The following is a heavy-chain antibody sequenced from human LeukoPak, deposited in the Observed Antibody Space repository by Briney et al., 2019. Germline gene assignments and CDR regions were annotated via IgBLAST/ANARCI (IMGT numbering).Heavy chain of an antibody. Sequence: PGRSLRLSCAASGFTFSSYGMHWGRQAPGKGQEWVAVISYDGSNKYYADSVKGRFTISRDNSKNTLYLQMNSLRAEDTAVYYCANGLGYCSSTSCRGGAFDIWGQGTMVTVSS. V-gene: IGHV3-30*18. CDR1: GFTFSSYG. CDR3: ANGLGYCSSTSCRGGAFDI. D-gene: IGHD2-2*03. CDR2: ISYDGSNK. J-gene: IGHJ3*02.